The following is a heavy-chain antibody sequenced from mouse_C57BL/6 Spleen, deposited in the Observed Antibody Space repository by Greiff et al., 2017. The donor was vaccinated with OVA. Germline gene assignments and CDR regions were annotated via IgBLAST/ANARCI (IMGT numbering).Heavy chain of an antibody. D-gene: IGHD1-1*01. CDR3: ASLTTVVQDAMDY. V-gene: IGHV1-55*01. CDR1: GYTFTSYW. J-gene: IGHJ4*01. CDR2: IYPGSGST. Sequence: QVQLKESGAELVKPGASVKMSCKASGYTFTSYWITWVKQRPGQGLEWIGDIYPGSGSTNYNEKFKSKATLTVDTSSSTAYMQLSSLTSEDSAVYYCASLTTVVQDAMDYWGQGTSVTVSS.